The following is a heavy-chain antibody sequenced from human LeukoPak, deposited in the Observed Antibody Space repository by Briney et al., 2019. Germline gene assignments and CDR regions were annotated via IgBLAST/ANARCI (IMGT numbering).Heavy chain of an antibody. CDR2: IIPILGIA. V-gene: IGHV1-69*04. CDR1: GGTFSSYA. CDR3: ARDLIVGATADY. Sequence: GASVKVSCKASGGTFSSYAISRVRQAPGQGLEWMGRIIPILGIANYAQKFQGRVTITADKSTSTAYMELSRLRSEDTAVYYCARDLIVGATADYWGQGTLVTVSS. D-gene: IGHD1-26*01. J-gene: IGHJ4*02.